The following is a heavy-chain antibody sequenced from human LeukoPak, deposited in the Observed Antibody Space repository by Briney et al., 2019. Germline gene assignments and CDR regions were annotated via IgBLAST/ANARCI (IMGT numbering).Heavy chain of an antibody. V-gene: IGHV4-59*01. CDR1: GGSIGSYY. Sequence: SETLSLTCTVSGGSIGSYYWNWIRQAPGKGLEWIGYIHYSGSTNHNSALKSRVTISVDTSKNQYSLKLSSVTAADTAVYYCARDGVAGGFDYWGQGTLVTVS. CDR3: ARDGVAGGFDY. D-gene: IGHD6-19*01. J-gene: IGHJ4*02. CDR2: IHYSGST.